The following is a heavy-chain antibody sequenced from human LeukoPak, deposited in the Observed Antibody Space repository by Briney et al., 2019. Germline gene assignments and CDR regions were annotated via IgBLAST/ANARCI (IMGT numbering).Heavy chain of an antibody. CDR3: ARLTRGSGSYPGAFDI. CDR2: IYPGDSDT. Sequence: GESLKISCKGSGYSFTSYWIGWVRQMPGKGLEWMGIIYPGDSDTRYSPSFQGQVTISADKSISTAYLQWSSLKASDTAMYYGARLTRGSGSYPGAFDIWGQGTMVTVSS. J-gene: IGHJ3*02. V-gene: IGHV5-51*01. D-gene: IGHD3-10*01. CDR1: GYSFTSYW.